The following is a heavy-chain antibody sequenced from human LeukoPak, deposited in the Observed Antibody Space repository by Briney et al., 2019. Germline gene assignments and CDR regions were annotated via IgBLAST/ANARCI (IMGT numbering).Heavy chain of an antibody. CDR3: ARGNSGYDSSFDY. CDR2: IYYSGST. D-gene: IGHD5-12*01. V-gene: IGHV4-31*03. Sequence: SETLSLPCTVSGGSISSGGYYWSWIRQHPGKGLEWIGYIYYSGSTYYNPSLKSRFTISVDTSKNQFSLKLSSVTAADTAVYYCARGNSGYDSSFDYWGQGTLVTVSS. J-gene: IGHJ4*02. CDR1: GGSISSGGYY.